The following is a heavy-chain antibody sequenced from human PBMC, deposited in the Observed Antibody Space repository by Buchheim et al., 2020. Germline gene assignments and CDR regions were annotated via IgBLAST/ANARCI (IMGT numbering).Heavy chain of an antibody. D-gene: IGHD3-3*01. CDR2: IYTGGST. J-gene: IGHJ4*02. V-gene: IGHV4-61*02. CDR3: AKHDFWSGYSVDY. Sequence: QVQLQESGPGLVKPSQTLSLTCTVSGASISSGTYYWNWIRQPAGKELEWIGRIYTGGSTNYNPSLKSRVTISVDTSKNQFSRKLSSLTAADTAVYYCAKHDFWSGYSVDYWGQGTL. CDR1: GASISSGTYY.